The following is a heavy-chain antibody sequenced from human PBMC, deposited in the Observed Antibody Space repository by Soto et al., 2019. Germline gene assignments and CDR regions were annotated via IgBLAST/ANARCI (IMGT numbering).Heavy chain of an antibody. CDR2: ISYDGNVA. Sequence: QVQLVESGGGVVQPGRSLRLSCAASGFTFSNYGMHWVRQAPGKGLEWVIVISYDGNVAYYADSVKGRFTISSDNSKNTLYLQMNSLRTDDTAMYYCAKEGPITNWYFDYWGQGTLVTVSS. V-gene: IGHV3-30*18. J-gene: IGHJ4*02. CDR1: GFTFSNYG. D-gene: IGHD1-1*01. CDR3: AKEGPITNWYFDY.